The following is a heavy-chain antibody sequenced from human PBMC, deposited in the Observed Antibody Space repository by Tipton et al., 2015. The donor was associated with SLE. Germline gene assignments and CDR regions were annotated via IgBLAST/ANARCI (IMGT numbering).Heavy chain of an antibody. V-gene: IGHV4-34*01. D-gene: IGHD6-19*01. CDR1: GFTFSSYE. J-gene: IGHJ3*02. CDR3: ARVNGWYDAFDI. Sequence: LRLSCAASGFTFSSYEMNWVRQAPGKGLEWIGEINHSGSTNYNPSLKSRVTISVDTSKNQFSLKLSSVTAADTAVYYCARVNGWYDAFDIWGQGTMVTVSS. CDR2: INHSGST.